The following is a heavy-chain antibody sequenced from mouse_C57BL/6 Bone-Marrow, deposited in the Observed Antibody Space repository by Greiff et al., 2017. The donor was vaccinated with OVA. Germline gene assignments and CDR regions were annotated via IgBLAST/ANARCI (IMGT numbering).Heavy chain of an antibody. CDR2: ISSGGSYT. CDR1: GFTFSSYG. Sequence: EVKLVESGGDLVKPGGSLKLSCAASGFTFSSYGMSWVRQTPDKRLEWVATISSGGSYTYYPDSVKGRFTISRDNAKNTLYLQMSSLKSEDTAMYYGARHGGLRLRWYFDVWGTGTTVTVSS. V-gene: IGHV5-6*01. CDR3: ARHGGLRLRWYFDV. J-gene: IGHJ1*03. D-gene: IGHD2-4*01.